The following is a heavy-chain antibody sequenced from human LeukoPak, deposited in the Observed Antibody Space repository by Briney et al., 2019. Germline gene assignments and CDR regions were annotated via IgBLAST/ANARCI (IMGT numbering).Heavy chain of an antibody. J-gene: IGHJ4*02. CDR2: IYSGGST. CDR3: ARGYGWFDY. V-gene: IGHV3-66*01. D-gene: IGHD3-10*01. CDR1: EFSVGSNY. Sequence: GGSLRLSCAASEFSVGSNYMTWVRQAPGKGLEWVSLIYSGGSTYYADSVKGRFTISRDNSKNSLYLRMNSLRAEDTAVYYCARGYGWFDYWGQGTLVTVSS.